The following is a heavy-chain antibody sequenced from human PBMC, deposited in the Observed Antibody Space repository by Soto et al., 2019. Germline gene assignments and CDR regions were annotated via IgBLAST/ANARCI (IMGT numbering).Heavy chain of an antibody. J-gene: IGHJ4*02. V-gene: IGHV3-23*01. CDR2: INGRGDFT. CDR1: GFTFNNFA. CDR3: AKGAANGYHFLLDF. D-gene: IGHD3-22*01. Sequence: EVQLLESGGDLVQPGGSLRLSCAASGFTFNNFAINWVRQSPGRGLEWLATINGRGDFTYISDSVKGRFAISRDNSKNTVYLQLNSLRAEDTAIYYCAKGAANGYHFLLDFWGQGTQVTASS.